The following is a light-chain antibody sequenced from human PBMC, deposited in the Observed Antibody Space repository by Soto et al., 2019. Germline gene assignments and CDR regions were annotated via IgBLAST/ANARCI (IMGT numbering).Light chain of an antibody. CDR2: DVS. V-gene: IGLV2-14*03. J-gene: IGLJ1*01. Sequence: QSALTQPASVSGSPGQSITISCTGTSSDVGGYNYVSWYQQHPGKAPKLMIYDVSSRPSGVSNRFSGSKSGNTASLTISGLQAEDEADYYCSSYTSSSLHVFVTGTKVTVL. CDR3: SSYTSSSLHV. CDR1: SSDVGGYNY.